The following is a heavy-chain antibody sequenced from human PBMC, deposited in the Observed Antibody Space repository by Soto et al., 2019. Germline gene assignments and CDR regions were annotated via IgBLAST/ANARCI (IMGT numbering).Heavy chain of an antibody. Sequence: QVQLVQSGAEVKKPGSSVKVSCKASGGTFSSYAISWVRQAPGQGLEWMGGIIPMFGTANYAQKFQGRVTITADKSTTTAYTELSSLRSEHTAVYYCASAPIAVVPAALDYSYDMDVWSQGTTVTVSS. D-gene: IGHD2-2*01. CDR1: GGTFSSYA. J-gene: IGHJ6*02. V-gene: IGHV1-69*06. CDR3: ASAPIAVVPAALDYSYDMDV. CDR2: IIPMFGTA.